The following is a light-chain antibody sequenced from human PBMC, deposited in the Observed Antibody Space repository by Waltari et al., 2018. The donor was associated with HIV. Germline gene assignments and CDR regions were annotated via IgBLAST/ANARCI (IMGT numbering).Light chain of an antibody. CDR3: CSYAGSSTFV. CDR1: SSDVGNYHY. V-gene: IGLV2-23*02. Sequence: QSALTQPASVSGSPGQSLTISCTGTSSDVGNYHYVSWYQQHPGKAPKLMIYDVTKRPSGISDRFSGSKSGNTASLTISGLQAEDEADYYCCSYAGSSTFVFGTGTKVTVL. CDR2: DVT. J-gene: IGLJ1*01.